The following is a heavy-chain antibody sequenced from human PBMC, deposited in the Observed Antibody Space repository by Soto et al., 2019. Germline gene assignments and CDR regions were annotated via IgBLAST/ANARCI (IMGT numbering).Heavy chain of an antibody. CDR1: GFTFSTYS. J-gene: IGHJ4*02. Sequence: EVQLVESGGGLVQPGGSLRLSCAASGFTFSTYSMHWVRQTPGKALEYVSAISGDGKRTYYGNSVKGRFIISRDNSKNTLYLQMGSLRAEDMAIYYCGSRSTIAAVLDYVGQGTLVTVSS. V-gene: IGHV3-64*01. CDR3: GSRSTIAAVLDY. D-gene: IGHD6-13*01. CDR2: ISGDGKRT.